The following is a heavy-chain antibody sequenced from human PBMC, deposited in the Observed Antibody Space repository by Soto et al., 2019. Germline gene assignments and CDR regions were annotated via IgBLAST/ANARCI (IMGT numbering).Heavy chain of an antibody. D-gene: IGHD4-17*01. J-gene: IGHJ4*02. CDR3: ARNRDYAFDY. CDR2: IKQDGSEK. CDR1: GFTFSSYW. V-gene: IGHV3-7*01. Sequence: GGSPRLSCAASGFTFSSYWMSWVRQAPGKGLEWVAIIKQDGSEKYYVDSVKGRFTISRDNAKNSLYLQMNSLRADDSAVYYCARNRDYAFDYWGQGTPVTVSS.